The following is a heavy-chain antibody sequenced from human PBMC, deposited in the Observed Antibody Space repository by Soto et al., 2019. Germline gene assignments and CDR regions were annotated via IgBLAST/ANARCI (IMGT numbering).Heavy chain of an antibody. CDR1: GFTFSSYA. D-gene: IGHD6-19*01. J-gene: IGHJ4*02. V-gene: IGHV3-23*01. Sequence: GGSLRLSCAASGFTFSSYAMSWVRQAPGKGLEWVSAISGSGGSTYYADSVKGRFTISRDNSKNTLYLQMNSLRAEDTAVYYCARRGGGAAVAGTGGDFDYWGQGTLVTVSS. CDR2: ISGSGGST. CDR3: ARRGGGAAVAGTGGDFDY.